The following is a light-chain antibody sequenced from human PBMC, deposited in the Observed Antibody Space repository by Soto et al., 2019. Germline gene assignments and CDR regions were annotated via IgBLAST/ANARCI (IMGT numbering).Light chain of an antibody. CDR1: QDISIY. CDR3: QQYNTYST. CDR2: DAS. J-gene: IGKJ5*01. Sequence: DIQMTQSPSSLSASVGGSVTITSQASQDISIYLNWYQQRPGKAPNPLIYDASSLKSGVPARLSGSGSGTEFTLTISSLQPDDFATYYCQQYNTYSTFGQGTRLEIK. V-gene: IGKV1-16*01.